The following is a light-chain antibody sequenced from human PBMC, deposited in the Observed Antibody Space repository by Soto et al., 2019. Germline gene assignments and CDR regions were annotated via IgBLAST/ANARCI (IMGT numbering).Light chain of an antibody. Sequence: QPVLTQSPSASASLGASVKLTCTLSSGHSTYAIAWHQQQPEKGPRWLMKLNSDGSHSKGDGIPDRFSGSSSGAERYLTISSLQSEDEADYYCQTWGTGIHVVFGGGTKVTVL. J-gene: IGLJ2*01. CDR2: LNSDGSH. CDR3: QTWGTGIHVV. CDR1: SGHSTYA. V-gene: IGLV4-69*01.